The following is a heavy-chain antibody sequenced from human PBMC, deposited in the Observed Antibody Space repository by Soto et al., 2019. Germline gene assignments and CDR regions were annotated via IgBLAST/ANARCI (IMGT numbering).Heavy chain of an antibody. V-gene: IGHV1-18*01. Sequence: ASVKVSCKASGYTFTSYGISWGRQAPGQGLEWMGWSSAYNGNTNYAQKLQGRVTMTTDTSTSTAYMELRSLRSDDTAVYYCARDHSYDSSGYYRPFDIWGQGTLVTVSS. CDR1: GYTFTSYG. J-gene: IGHJ3*02. CDR3: ARDHSYDSSGYYRPFDI. D-gene: IGHD3-22*01. CDR2: SSAYNGNT.